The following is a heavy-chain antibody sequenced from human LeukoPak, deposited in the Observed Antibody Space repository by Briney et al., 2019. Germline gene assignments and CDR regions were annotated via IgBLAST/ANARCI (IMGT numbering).Heavy chain of an antibody. CDR3: ARDNDYGSGSSLGY. J-gene: IGHJ4*02. V-gene: IGHV4-59*12. Sequence: SETLSLTCTVSGGSISSYYWSWLRQPPGKGLEWIGYIYYSGSTNYNPSLKSRVTISVDTSKNQFSLKLSSVTAADTAVYYCARDNDYGSGSSLGYWGQGTLVTVSS. D-gene: IGHD3-10*01. CDR1: GGSISSYY. CDR2: IYYSGST.